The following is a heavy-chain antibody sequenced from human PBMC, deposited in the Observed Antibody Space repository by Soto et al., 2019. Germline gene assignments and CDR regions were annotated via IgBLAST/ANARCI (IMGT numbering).Heavy chain of an antibody. D-gene: IGHD5-12*01. CDR1: GFTFSSHA. V-gene: IGHV3-23*01. CDR3: AKVGRGVATHGGFDY. J-gene: IGHJ4*02. CDR2: IVPSGGNT. Sequence: GGSLRLSCAASGFTFSSHAMSWVRQAPGKGLEWVSAIVPSGGNTYYADSVKGRFTLSRDNSKNTLYLEMNSLRAEDTAIYYCAKVGRGVATHGGFDYWGQGTMVTGSS.